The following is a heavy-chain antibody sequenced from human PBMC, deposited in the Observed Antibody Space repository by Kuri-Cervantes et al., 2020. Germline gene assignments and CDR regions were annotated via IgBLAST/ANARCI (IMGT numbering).Heavy chain of an antibody. CDR3: AKATGYYYDSSGPYLFDY. CDR2: IKSKTDGGTT. CDR1: GFTFSNAW. D-gene: IGHD3-22*01. Sequence: GGSLRLSCAASGFTFSNAWMSWVRQAPGKGLEWAGRIKSKTDGGTTDYAAPVKGRFTISRDDSKNTLYLQMNSLRAEDTAVYYCAKATGYYYDSSGPYLFDYWGQGTLVTVSS. V-gene: IGHV3-15*01. J-gene: IGHJ4*02.